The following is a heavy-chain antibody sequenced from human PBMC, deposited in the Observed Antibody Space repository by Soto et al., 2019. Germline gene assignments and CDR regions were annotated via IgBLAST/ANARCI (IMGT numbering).Heavy chain of an antibody. V-gene: IGHV3-30-3*01. Sequence: QVQLVESGGGVVQPGRSLRLSCADSGFTFSSYAMHWVRQAPGKGLEWAAVISYDGSNKYYADSVKGRFTISRDNSKNTLYLKMNSLRAEDTAVYYCARDKRDLRFLEWSYYFDYWGQGTLVTVSS. CDR2: ISYDGSNK. CDR3: ARDKRDLRFLEWSYYFDY. CDR1: GFTFSSYA. J-gene: IGHJ4*02. D-gene: IGHD3-3*01.